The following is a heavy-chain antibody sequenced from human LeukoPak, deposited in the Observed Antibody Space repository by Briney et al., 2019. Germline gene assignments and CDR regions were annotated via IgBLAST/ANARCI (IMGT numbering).Heavy chain of an antibody. Sequence: PGGSLRLSCAASGFTVSSNYMSWARQAPGKGLEWVSVIYSGGSTYYVDSVKGRFTISRDNSKNTLYLQMNSLRAEDTAVYYCARRSRDGYNWGAFDIWGQGTMVTVSS. CDR2: IYSGGST. D-gene: IGHD5-24*01. V-gene: IGHV3-53*01. J-gene: IGHJ3*02. CDR3: ARRSRDGYNWGAFDI. CDR1: GFTVSSNY.